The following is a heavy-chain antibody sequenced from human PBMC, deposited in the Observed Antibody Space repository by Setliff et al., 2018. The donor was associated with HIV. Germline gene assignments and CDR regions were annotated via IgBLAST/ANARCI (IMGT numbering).Heavy chain of an antibody. J-gene: IGHJ4*02. CDR2: IHHTGYI. CDR1: GGPSTDHY. V-gene: IGHV4-34*01. CDR3: ARVETTVTSRLDY. D-gene: IGHD4-17*01. Sequence: KPSETLSLTCAVYGGPSTDHYWNWIRQSPGMGLEWIAEIHHTGYINYNPSLRSRVSVSRDTSSNQFSLRLTSVTAADTAVYFCARVETTVTSRLDYWGQGTLVTVSS.